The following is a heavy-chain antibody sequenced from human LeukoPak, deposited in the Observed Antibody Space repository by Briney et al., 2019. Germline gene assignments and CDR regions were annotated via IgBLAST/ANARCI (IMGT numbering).Heavy chain of an antibody. D-gene: IGHD1-26*01. CDR2: ISAYNGNT. V-gene: IGHV1-18*01. CDR3: ARNEPIVGATWFYDY. CDR1: GYSFISFG. Sequence: GASVKVSCKASGYSFISFGIGWVRQAPGQGLEWMGWISAYNGNTNYAQEFQDRVTMTTDTSTNTAYMELRSLKSDDSAVYYCARNEPIVGATWFYDYWGQGTLVTVSA. J-gene: IGHJ4*02.